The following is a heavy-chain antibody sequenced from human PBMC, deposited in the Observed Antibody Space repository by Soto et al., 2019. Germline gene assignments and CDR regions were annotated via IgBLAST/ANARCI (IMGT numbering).Heavy chain of an antibody. CDR2: MNVDTGGT. V-gene: IGHV1-2*06. D-gene: IGHD5-18*01. CDR3: AGDGNFVLRGYSFGVDF. Sequence: GASVKVSCKASGYRFTTFYIHWVRQAPGQGLEWMGRMNVDTGGTTYAQKFQGRVTMTRDTSISTAYMEVTNVKSDDTAIYYCAGDGNFVLRGYSFGVDFWG. CDR1: GYRFTTFY. J-gene: IGHJ4*01.